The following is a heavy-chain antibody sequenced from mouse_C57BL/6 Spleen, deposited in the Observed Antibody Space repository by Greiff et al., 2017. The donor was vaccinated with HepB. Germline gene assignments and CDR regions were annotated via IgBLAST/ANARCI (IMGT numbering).Heavy chain of an antibody. D-gene: IGHD1-1*01. CDR2: ISSGGSYT. Sequence: EVQGVESGGDLVKPGGSLKLSCAASEFTFSSYGMSWVRQTPDKRLEWVATISSGGSYTYYPDSVKGRFTISRDNAKNTLYLQMSSLKSEDTAMYYCATTVVEYFDVWGTGTTVTVSS. CDR1: EFTFSSYG. J-gene: IGHJ1*03. CDR3: ATTVVEYFDV. V-gene: IGHV5-6*01.